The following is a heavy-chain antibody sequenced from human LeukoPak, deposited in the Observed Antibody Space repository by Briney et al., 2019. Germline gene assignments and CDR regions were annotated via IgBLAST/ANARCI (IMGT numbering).Heavy chain of an antibody. CDR1: GGSISSSSYY. CDR2: IYYSGST. D-gene: IGHD6-19*01. Sequence: SETLSLTCTVSGGSISSSSYYWGWIRQPPGKGLEWIGSIYYSGSTYYNPSLKSRVTISVDTSKNQFSLKLSSVTAADTAVYYCARDIFGYSSGYNKHLVGKIDYWGQGTLVTVSS. J-gene: IGHJ4*02. V-gene: IGHV4-39*07. CDR3: ARDIFGYSSGYNKHLVGKIDY.